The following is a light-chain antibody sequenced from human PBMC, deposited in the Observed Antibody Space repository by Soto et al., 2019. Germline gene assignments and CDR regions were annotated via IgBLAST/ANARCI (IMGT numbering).Light chain of an antibody. J-gene: IGKJ4*01. V-gene: IGKV1-9*01. CDR1: SGIRSY. CDR2: RAS. CDR3: QQHNSNPLT. Sequence: SFLSAXVGDXDTIXXLSSSGIRSYLAWYQQKPGKPPKLLIYRASTRQAGVPERFSGSGSGTDFTLTISSLQAEDVAAYYCQQHNSNPLTFGGGTKV.